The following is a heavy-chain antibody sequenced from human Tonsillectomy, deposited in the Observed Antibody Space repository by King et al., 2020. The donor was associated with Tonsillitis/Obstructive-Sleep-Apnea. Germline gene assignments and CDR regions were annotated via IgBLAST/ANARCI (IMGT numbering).Heavy chain of an antibody. J-gene: IGHJ5*02. Sequence: VQLQESGPGLVKPSETLSLTCTVSGGSISNYYWSWIRQPPGKGLEWIGYIPYSGSTNYNPSLKSRVTISVDTSKNQFSLKLSSVTAADTAVYYCARGSYDFWSGYSRSCFDPWGQGTLVTVSS. CDR3: ARGSYDFWSGYSRSCFDP. D-gene: IGHD3-3*01. V-gene: IGHV4-59*01. CDR2: IPYSGST. CDR1: GGSISNYY.